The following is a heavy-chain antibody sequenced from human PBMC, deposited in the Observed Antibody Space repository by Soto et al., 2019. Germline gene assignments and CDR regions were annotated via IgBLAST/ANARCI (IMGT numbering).Heavy chain of an antibody. D-gene: IGHD2-2*01. V-gene: IGHV3-74*01. CDR2: INSDGSSA. J-gene: IGHJ5*02. Sequence: GGSLRLSCVASGFTFRSHWMHWVRQSPGKGLVWVSQINSDGSSANYADAVKGRFTFSRDNAKKTLYLQMNSLRAEDTAVYYCARGACNGTSCYAFDTWGQVTLVTVSS. CDR3: ARGACNGTSCYAFDT. CDR1: GFTFRSHW.